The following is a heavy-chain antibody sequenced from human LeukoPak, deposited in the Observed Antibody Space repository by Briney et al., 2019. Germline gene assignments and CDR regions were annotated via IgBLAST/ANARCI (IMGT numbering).Heavy chain of an antibody. J-gene: IGHJ6*02. CDR1: GFTVSSNY. D-gene: IGHD3-9*01. CDR2: IYSGGST. V-gene: IGHV3-53*01. CDR3: ARDRGPRYSLYYYYGMDV. Sequence: GGSLRLSCAASGFTVSSNYMSWVRQAPGKGLEWVSVIYSGGSTYYADSVKGRFTISRDNSKNTLYLQMDSLRAEDTAVYYCARDRGPRYSLYYYYGMDVWGQGTTVTVSS.